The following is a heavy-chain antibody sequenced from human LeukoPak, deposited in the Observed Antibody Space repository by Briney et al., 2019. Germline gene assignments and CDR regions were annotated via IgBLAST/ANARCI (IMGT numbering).Heavy chain of an antibody. D-gene: IGHD2-2*01. CDR2: IIPIFGTA. CDR1: GGTFSSYA. J-gene: IGHJ4*02. V-gene: IGHV1-69*13. Sequence: SVKVSCKASGGTFSSYAISWVRQAPGQGLEWMGGIIPIFGTANYAQKFQGGVTITADESTSTAYMELSSLRSEDTAVYYCARDRPAEDCSSTSCYWDWGQGTLVTVSS. CDR3: ARDRPAEDCSSTSCYWD.